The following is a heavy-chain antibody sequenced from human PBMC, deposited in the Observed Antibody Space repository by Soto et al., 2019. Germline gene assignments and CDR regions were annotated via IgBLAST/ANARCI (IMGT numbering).Heavy chain of an antibody. CDR1: GYTFTSYD. CDR3: ATWVDYGDFEGFGF. Sequence: GASVKVSCKASGYTFTSYDINWVRQAPGQGLEWMGWVDPNGGGSNSAQKFQGSVTMTWDTSITTAYLDLTRLTTNDTATYFCATWVDYGDFEGFGFWGQGTLVTVSS. J-gene: IGHJ4*02. CDR2: VDPNGGGS. V-gene: IGHV1-2*04. D-gene: IGHD4-17*01.